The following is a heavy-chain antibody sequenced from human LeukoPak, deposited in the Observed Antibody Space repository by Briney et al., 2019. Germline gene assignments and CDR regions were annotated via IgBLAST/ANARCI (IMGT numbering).Heavy chain of an antibody. D-gene: IGHD3-3*02. CDR3: ARGATLHIYY. CDR2: INSSGSTI. V-gene: IGHV3-48*01. J-gene: IGHJ4*02. CDR1: GFTFSSYS. Sequence: GGSLRLSCAASGFTFSSYSMNWVRQAPGKGLEWVSSINSSGSTIYYADSVKGRFTISRDNAKNTLYLQMNSLRAEDTAVYYCARGATLHIYYSGQGALFTVSS.